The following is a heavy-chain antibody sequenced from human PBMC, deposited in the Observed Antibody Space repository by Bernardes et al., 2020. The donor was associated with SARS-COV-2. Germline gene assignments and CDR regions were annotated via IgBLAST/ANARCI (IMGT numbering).Heavy chain of an antibody. Sequence: GSLRLSCEASGLSRYWMHWVRQAPGKGLVWVARMEVDGSRIDYAESVRGRFTISRDNAKNTLYLQMDSLSVDDTAVYYCARDFGGASDYWGQGTLVTVSS. CDR2: MEVDGSRI. J-gene: IGHJ4*02. CDR1: GLSRYW. CDR3: ARDFGGASDY. V-gene: IGHV3-74*01. D-gene: IGHD2-15*01.